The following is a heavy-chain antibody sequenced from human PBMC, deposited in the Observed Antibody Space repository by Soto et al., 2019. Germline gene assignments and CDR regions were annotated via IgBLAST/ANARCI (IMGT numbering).Heavy chain of an antibody. J-gene: IGHJ6*02. V-gene: IGHV4-34*01. CDR3: ASVKGGSYYYYYYGMDV. CDR1: GGSFGGYY. Sequence: SETLSLTCAVYGGSFGGYYWSWIRQPPGKGLEWIGEINHSGSTNYNPSLKSRVTISVDTSKNQFSLKLSSVTAADTAVYYCASVKGGSYYYYYYGMDVWGQGTTVTVSS. D-gene: IGHD1-26*01. CDR2: INHSGST.